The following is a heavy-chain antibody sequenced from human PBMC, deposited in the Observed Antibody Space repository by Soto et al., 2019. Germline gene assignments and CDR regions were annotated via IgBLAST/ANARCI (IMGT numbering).Heavy chain of an antibody. CDR1: GFTFSSYW. Sequence: EVQLVESGGGLVQPGGSLRLSCAASGFTFSSYWMHWVRQVPGKGLVWVSRIGSNGRSTNYADAVKGRFTISRDNAKNTLFLQMNRLRAEDTAVYYCARDVRNSVDYWGQGTLVTLSS. V-gene: IGHV3-74*01. J-gene: IGHJ4*02. CDR2: IGSNGRST. CDR3: ARDVRNSVDY. D-gene: IGHD1-7*01.